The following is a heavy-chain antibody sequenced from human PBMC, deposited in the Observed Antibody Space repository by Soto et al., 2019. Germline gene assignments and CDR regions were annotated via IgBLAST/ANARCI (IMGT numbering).Heavy chain of an antibody. V-gene: IGHV3-33*01. CDR1: GFTFINYG. J-gene: IGHJ4*02. Sequence: PGGSLRLSCAASGFTFINYGMHWVRQAPGKGLEWVAVLWYDGSHTYYGDSVKGRFTISRDNSKNTVYLQMNSLRAEDTAVYYCARDSGAFYDILTGYPPPFYWGQGTLVTVSS. CDR3: ARDSGAFYDILTGYPPPFY. CDR2: LWYDGSHT. D-gene: IGHD3-9*01.